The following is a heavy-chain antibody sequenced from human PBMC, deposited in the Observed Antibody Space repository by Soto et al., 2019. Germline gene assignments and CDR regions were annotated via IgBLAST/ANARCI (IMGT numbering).Heavy chain of an antibody. CDR3: ATSLYDDYGDLYYFDY. Sequence: SETLSLTCTVSGGSISSGGYYWSWIRQHPGKGLEWIGYIYYSGSTYYNPSLMSRVTISVDTSKNQFSLKLSSVTAADTAVYYCATSLYDDYGDLYYFDYWGQGTLVTVSS. V-gene: IGHV4-31*03. CDR2: IYYSGST. CDR1: GGSISSGGYY. D-gene: IGHD4-17*01. J-gene: IGHJ4*02.